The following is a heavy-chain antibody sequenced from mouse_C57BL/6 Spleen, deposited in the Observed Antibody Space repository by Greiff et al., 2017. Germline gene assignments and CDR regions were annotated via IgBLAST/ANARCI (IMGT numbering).Heavy chain of an antibody. V-gene: IGHV1-55*01. D-gene: IGHD2-10*01. Sequence: QVQLQQPGAELVKPGASVKMSCKASGYTFTSYWITWVKQRPGQGLEWIGDIYPGSGSTNYNEKFKSKATLTVDTSSSTAYMQLSSLTSEDSAVYYCARSTYYGNYVSFAYWGQGTLVTVSA. J-gene: IGHJ3*01. CDR3: ARSTYYGNYVSFAY. CDR2: IYPGSGST. CDR1: GYTFTSYW.